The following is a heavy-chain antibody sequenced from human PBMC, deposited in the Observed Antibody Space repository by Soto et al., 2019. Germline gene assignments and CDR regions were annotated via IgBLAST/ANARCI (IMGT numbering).Heavy chain of an antibody. D-gene: IGHD1-1*01. Sequence: GSLRLSCAASGFTFSSYAMHWVRQAPGKGLEWVAVISYDGSKKYYADSVKGRFTISRDNSKNTLYLQMKSLRVEDTAVFYFARTGTQINYYYYGMDVWGQGTTVTVSS. CDR2: ISYDGSKK. J-gene: IGHJ6*02. CDR1: GFTFSSYA. CDR3: ARTGTQINYYYYGMDV. V-gene: IGHV3-30-3*01.